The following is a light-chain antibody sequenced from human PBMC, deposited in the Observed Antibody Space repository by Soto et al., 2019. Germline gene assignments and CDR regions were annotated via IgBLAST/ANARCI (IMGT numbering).Light chain of an antibody. V-gene: IGKV3-15*01. CDR2: DAS. CDR3: QQYNSWPIT. CDR1: QSISSN. Sequence: EIVMTQSPATLSVSPGGRATLSCRASQSISSNLAWYQQKPGQVPSLLIYDASTRATGVPAGFSGSGSGTEFTITISSLQSEDFEVYYCQQYNSWPITFGQGTRLDI. J-gene: IGKJ5*01.